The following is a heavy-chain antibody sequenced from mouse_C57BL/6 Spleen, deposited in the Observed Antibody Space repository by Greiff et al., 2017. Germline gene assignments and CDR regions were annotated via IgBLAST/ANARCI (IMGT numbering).Heavy chain of an antibody. CDR3: ARGYYGSSYDAIDY. CDR2: IDPSDSYT. D-gene: IGHD1-1*01. V-gene: IGHV1-69*01. CDR1: GYTFTSYW. Sequence: VQLQQPGAELVLPGASVKLSCKASGYTFTSYWMHWVKQRPGQGLEWIGEIDPSDSYTNYNQTFKGKSTLTVDKSSSTAYMQLSSLTSEDSAVYYCARGYYGSSYDAIDYWGQGTSVTVSS. J-gene: IGHJ4*01.